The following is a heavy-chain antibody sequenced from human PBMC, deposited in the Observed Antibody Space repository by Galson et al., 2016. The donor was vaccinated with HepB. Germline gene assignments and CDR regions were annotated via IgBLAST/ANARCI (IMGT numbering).Heavy chain of an antibody. D-gene: IGHD1-26*01. CDR3: EREAWSSSPI. Sequence: SLRLSCAASGITFSNYWMSWIRQAPGKGLEWVAKIKPDESEKYYVDPVKGRFTISRDNAKNLVYLQMNSLRAEDTAVYYCEREAWSSSPIWGQGTMVTVSS. V-gene: IGHV3-7*01. CDR1: GITFSNYW. J-gene: IGHJ3*02. CDR2: IKPDESEK.